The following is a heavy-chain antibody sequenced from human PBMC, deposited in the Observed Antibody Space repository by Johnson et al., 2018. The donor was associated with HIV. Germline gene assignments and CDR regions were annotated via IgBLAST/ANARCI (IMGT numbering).Heavy chain of an antibody. J-gene: IGHJ3*02. CDR2: ISYDGSNT. CDR3: AKDQYRKLTTVAGI. V-gene: IGHV3-30*18. CDR1: GFTLTNYG. D-gene: IGHD4-17*01. Sequence: VQLMESGGGVVQPGRSLRLSCAVSGFTLTNYGIHWVRQAPDKGLEWVALISYDGSNTYYADSVRGRFTLSRDISKNTVYLQMNSLRAEYTAVYYCAKDQYRKLTTVAGIWGQGTMVTVSS.